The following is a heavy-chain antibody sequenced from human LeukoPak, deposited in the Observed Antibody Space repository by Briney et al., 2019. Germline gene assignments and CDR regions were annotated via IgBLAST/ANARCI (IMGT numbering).Heavy chain of an antibody. CDR1: GFTFSSYG. CDR2: IRYGGSNK. D-gene: IGHD6-13*01. Sequence: PGGSLRLSCAASGFTFSSYGMHWVRQAPGKGLEWVAFIRYGGSNKYYADSVKGRFTISRDNSKNTLYLQMNSLRAEDTAVYYCAKLSSSWYPDFDYWGQGTLVTVSS. J-gene: IGHJ4*02. CDR3: AKLSSSWYPDFDY. V-gene: IGHV3-30*02.